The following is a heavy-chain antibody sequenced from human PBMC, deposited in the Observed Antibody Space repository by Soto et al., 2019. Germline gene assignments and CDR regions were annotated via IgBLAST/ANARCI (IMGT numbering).Heavy chain of an antibody. CDR2: ITGSGSST. CDR3: ARDYGDYVNYYYYYGMDV. CDR1: GFTFRDFA. V-gene: IGHV3-23*01. Sequence: GGSLRLSCAASGFTFRDFAMTWVRQAPGKGLEWVSAITGSGSSTYYADSVKGRFTISRDNSKNTLYLQMNSLRAEDTAVYYCARDYGDYVNYYYYYGMDVWGQGTTVTV. J-gene: IGHJ6*02. D-gene: IGHD4-17*01.